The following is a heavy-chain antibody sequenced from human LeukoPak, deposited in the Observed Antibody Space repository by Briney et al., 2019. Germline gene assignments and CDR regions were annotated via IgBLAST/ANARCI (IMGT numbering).Heavy chain of an antibody. J-gene: IGHJ3*02. D-gene: IGHD1-26*01. CDR1: GFTFSSYA. CDR3: AKDRRGGSYYAATLDI. CDR2: ISDSGDIT. Sequence: GGSLRLSCAASGFTFSSYAMSWVRQAPGKGLEWVSGISDSGDITYYADSVKGRFTISRDNSKNTLYVQMNSLRVEDTAVYYCAKDRRGGSYYAATLDIWGQGTMVTDSS. V-gene: IGHV3-23*01.